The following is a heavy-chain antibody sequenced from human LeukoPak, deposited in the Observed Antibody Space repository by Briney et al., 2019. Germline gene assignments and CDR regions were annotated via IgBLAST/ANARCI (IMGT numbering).Heavy chain of an antibody. V-gene: IGHV3-49*04. J-gene: IGHJ4*02. D-gene: IGHD6-19*01. CDR1: GFTFGDYA. CDR2: IRSKAYGGTT. CDR3: TRGVQWLVQIDLDY. Sequence: GGSLRLSCTASGFTFGDYAMSWVRQAPGKGLEWVGFIRSKAYGGTTEYAASVKGRFTISRDDSKSIAYLQMNSLKTEDTAVYYCTRGVQWLVQIDLDYWGQGTLVTVSS.